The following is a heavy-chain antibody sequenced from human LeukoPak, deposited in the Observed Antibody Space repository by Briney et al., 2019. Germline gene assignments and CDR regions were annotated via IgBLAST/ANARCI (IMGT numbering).Heavy chain of an antibody. D-gene: IGHD3-16*01. J-gene: IGHJ4*02. CDR3: ARGRPPPRAYYFDY. V-gene: IGHV4-59*08. CDR1: GGSISSYY. CDR2: IYYSGST. Sequence: PSQTLSLTCTVSGGSISSYYWSWIRQPPGKGLEWIGYIYYSGSTNYNPSLKSRVTISVDTSKNQFSLKLSSVTAADTAVYYCARGRPPPRAYYFDYWGQGTLVAVSS.